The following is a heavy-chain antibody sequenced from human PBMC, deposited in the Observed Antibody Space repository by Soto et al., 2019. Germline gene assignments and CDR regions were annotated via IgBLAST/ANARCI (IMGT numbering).Heavy chain of an antibody. CDR3: ARGQGGYSGSYYLFDYYFDY. CDR1: GYTFTGYD. V-gene: IGHV1-2*04. CDR2: INPNSGGT. J-gene: IGHJ4*02. D-gene: IGHD1-26*01. Sequence: GASVKVSCKASGYTFTGYDMHWVRRAPGQGLEWMGWINPNSGGTNYAQKFQGWVTMTRDTSISTAYMELSRLRSDDTAVYYCARGQGGYSGSYYLFDYYFDYWGQGTLVTVSS.